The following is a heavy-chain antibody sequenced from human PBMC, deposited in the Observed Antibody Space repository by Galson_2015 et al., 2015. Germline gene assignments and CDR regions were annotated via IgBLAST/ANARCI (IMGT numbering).Heavy chain of an antibody. CDR2: IYYSGST. V-gene: IGHV4-39*01. CDR1: GGSISSSSYY. J-gene: IGHJ6*02. CDR3: ARTLGYCSSTSCPWDYYYYYGMDV. Sequence: ETLSLTCTVSGGSISSSSYYWGWIRQPPGKGLEWIGSIYYSGSTYYNPSLKSRVTISVDTSKNQFSLKLSSVTAADTAVYYCARTLGYCSSTSCPWDYYYYYGMDVWGQGTTVTVSS. D-gene: IGHD2-2*01.